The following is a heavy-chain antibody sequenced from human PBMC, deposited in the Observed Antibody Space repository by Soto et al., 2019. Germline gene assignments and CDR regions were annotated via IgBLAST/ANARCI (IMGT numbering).Heavy chain of an antibody. V-gene: IGHV3-9*01. J-gene: IGHJ3*01. D-gene: IGHD4-17*01. CDR3: AKDMLEYGDYVRAGGAFDV. CDR2: ISWNSGSI. CDR1: GFTFDDYA. Sequence: EVQLVESGGGLVQPGRSLRLSCAASGFTFDDYAMHWVRQAPGKGLEWVSGISWNSGSIGYADSVKGRFTISRDNANNSLYLQMKRLRAEDTALYYWAKDMLEYGDYVRAGGAFDVWGQGTMVTVSS.